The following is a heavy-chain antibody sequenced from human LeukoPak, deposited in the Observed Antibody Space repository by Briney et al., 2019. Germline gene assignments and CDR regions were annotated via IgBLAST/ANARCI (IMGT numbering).Heavy chain of an antibody. CDR3: ARGRFLEWLPVPDY. D-gene: IGHD3-3*01. V-gene: IGHV3-20*04. Sequence: GGSLRLSCAASGFTFDDYGMSWVRQAPGKGLEWVSGINWNGGSTAYADSVKGRFTTSRDNAKNSLYLQMNSLRSEDTALYYCARGRFLEWLPVPDYWGQGTLVTVSS. J-gene: IGHJ4*02. CDR1: GFTFDDYG. CDR2: INWNGGST.